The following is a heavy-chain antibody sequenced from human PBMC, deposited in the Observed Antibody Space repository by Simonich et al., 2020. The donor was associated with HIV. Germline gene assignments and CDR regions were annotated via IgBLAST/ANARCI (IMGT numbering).Heavy chain of an antibody. CDR3: AGLRAYSNYFYYYGMDV. D-gene: IGHD4-4*01. V-gene: IGHV4-34*01. CDR1: GGSFSGYY. CDR2: INHSAGT. J-gene: IGHJ6*02. Sequence: QVQLQQWGAGLLKPSETLSLTCAVYGGSFSGYYWTWIRQPPGKGLEWIGEINHSAGTNYNPSRKSQVTISVDTSKNQFSLKLSSVSAADTAVYYCAGLRAYSNYFYYYGMDVWGQGTTVTVSS.